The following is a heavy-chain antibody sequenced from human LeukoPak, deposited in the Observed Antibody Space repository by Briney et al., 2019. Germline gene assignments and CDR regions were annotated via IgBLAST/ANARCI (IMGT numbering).Heavy chain of an antibody. Sequence: ASVKVSCRVSGYTLTELSMHWVRQAPGKGLEWMGGFDPEDGETIYAQKFQGRVTMTEDTSTDTAYMELSSLRSEDTAVYYCARVPPPYNYSYYYYYYMDVWGKGTTVTVSS. D-gene: IGHD3-22*01. V-gene: IGHV1-24*01. CDR3: ARVPPPYNYSYYYYYYMDV. J-gene: IGHJ6*03. CDR2: FDPEDGET. CDR1: GYTLTELS.